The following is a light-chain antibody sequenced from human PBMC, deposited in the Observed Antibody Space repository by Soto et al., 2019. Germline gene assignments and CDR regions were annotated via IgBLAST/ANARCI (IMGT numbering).Light chain of an antibody. J-gene: IGKJ3*01. V-gene: IGKV1-5*03. CDR1: QSISSW. CDR2: KAS. CDR3: QHYHSYPFT. Sequence: DIQMTQSPSTLSASVGDRVTITCRASQSISSWLALYQQKPGKAPKLLIYKASSLESVVPSRFSGSGSGTEFTLTISSLQADDCATYYCQHYHSYPFTFGPGTQVDVK.